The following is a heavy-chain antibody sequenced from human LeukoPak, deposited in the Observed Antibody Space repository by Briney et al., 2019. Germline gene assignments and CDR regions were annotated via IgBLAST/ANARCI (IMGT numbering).Heavy chain of an antibody. CDR3: ARPSYYYDSPFDY. CDR2: IIPIFGTA. V-gene: IGHV1-69*05. CDR1: GGTFSSYA. Sequence: SVKVSCKASGGTFSSYAISWARQAPGQGLEWMGGIIPIFGTANYAQKFQGRVTITTDESTSTAYMELSSLRSEDTAVYYCARPSYYYDSPFDYWGQGTLVTVSS. J-gene: IGHJ4*02. D-gene: IGHD3-22*01.